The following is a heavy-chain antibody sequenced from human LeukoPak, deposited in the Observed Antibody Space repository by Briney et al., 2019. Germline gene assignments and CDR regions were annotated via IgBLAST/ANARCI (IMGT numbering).Heavy chain of an antibody. D-gene: IGHD3-3*01. CDR3: ARDSSYDFWSGYYSYFDY. J-gene: IGHJ4*02. CDR1: GFTFSSYW. Sequence: GGSLRLSCAASGFTFSSYWMHWVRQAPGKGLVWVSRINTDGSSTSYADSVKGRFTISRDNAKNSLYLQMNSLRAEDTAVYYCARDSSYDFWSGYYSYFDYWGQGTLVTVSS. CDR2: INTDGSST. V-gene: IGHV3-74*01.